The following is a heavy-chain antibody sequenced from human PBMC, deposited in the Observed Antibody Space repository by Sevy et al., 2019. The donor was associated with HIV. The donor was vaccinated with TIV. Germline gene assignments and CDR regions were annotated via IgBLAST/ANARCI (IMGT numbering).Heavy chain of an antibody. Sequence: ASVKVSCKASGYTFTGYYMHWVRQAPGQGLEWMGRINPNSGGTNDGQKFQGRVTMTRETSISTADMGLSRLRSDDTAVYYCAGGGVWEIFGPAPGRGWFDPWGQGTLVTVSS. CDR1: GYTFTGYY. CDR3: AGGGVWEIFGPAPGRGWFDP. CDR2: INPNSGGT. D-gene: IGHD3-3*01. V-gene: IGHV1-2*06. J-gene: IGHJ5*02.